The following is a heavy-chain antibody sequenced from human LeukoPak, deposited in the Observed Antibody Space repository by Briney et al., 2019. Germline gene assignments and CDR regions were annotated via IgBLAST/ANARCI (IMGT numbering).Heavy chain of an antibody. Sequence: PGGSLRLSCAAFGFTFRNYEMNWVRQAPGKGLEWLSYLNPGSSVIYYAASVRGRFTISRDNAKNSLYLQMNSLRAEDTAVYYCARQRLRGYPYYSCFPMDVWGKGTTVTVSS. J-gene: IGHJ6*03. CDR3: ARQRLRGYPYYSCFPMDV. CDR2: LNPGSSVI. V-gene: IGHV3-48*03. CDR1: GFTFRNYE. D-gene: IGHD1-26*01.